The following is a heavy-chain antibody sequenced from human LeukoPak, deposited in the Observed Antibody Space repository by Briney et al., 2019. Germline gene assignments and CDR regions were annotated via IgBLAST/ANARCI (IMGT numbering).Heavy chain of an antibody. J-gene: IGHJ4*02. D-gene: IGHD3-16*01. CDR3: ARDKPVVTLGNYFDY. V-gene: IGHV3-23*01. Sequence: PGGSLRLSCAASGFTFSSYSMTWVRQAPGMGLEWVSAISGDGGYTVYANSVKGRFTISRDNSKSTLYLQMNSLRAEDTAVYYCARDKPVVTLGNYFDYWGQGTLVTVSS. CDR2: ISGDGGYT. CDR1: GFTFSSYS.